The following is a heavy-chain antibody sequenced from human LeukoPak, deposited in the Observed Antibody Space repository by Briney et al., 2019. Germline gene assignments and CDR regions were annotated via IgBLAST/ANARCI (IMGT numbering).Heavy chain of an antibody. CDR3: AKADEYYDFWSGYYTGNWFDP. J-gene: IGHJ5*02. D-gene: IGHD3-3*01. V-gene: IGHV3-30*02. Sequence: GGSLRLSCAASGFTFSSYGMHWLRQAPGKGLEWVAFIRYDGSNQYYADSVTGRFTISRDNSKNTLYLQMNSLRAEDTAVYYCAKADEYYDFWSGYYTGNWFDPWGQGTLVTVSS. CDR2: IRYDGSNQ. CDR1: GFTFSSYG.